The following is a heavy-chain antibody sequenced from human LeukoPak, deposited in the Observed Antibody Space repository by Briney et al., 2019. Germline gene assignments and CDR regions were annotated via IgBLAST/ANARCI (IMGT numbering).Heavy chain of an antibody. D-gene: IGHD3-22*01. V-gene: IGHV3-23*01. CDR1: GFTFSSYA. CDR3: AKRTDSSGYYYVDY. Sequence: GGSLRLSCAASGFTFSSYAMSWVRQAPGKGLEGFPAISGSGGSTYYADSVKGRFTISRDNSKNTLYLQMNSLRAEDTAVYYCAKRTDSSGYYYVDYRGQGTLVTVSS. J-gene: IGHJ4*02. CDR2: ISGSGGST.